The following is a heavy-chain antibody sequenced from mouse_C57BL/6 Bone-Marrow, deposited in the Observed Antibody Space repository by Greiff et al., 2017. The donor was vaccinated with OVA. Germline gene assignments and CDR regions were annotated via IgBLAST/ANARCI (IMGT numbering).Heavy chain of an antibody. Sequence: EVKLVESGPGLVKPSQSLSLTCSVTGYSITSGYYWNWIRQFPGNKLEWMGYISYDGSNNYNPSLKNRISITRDTSKNQFFLKLNSVTTEDTATYYCARDRGTRMDYWGQGTSVTVSS. V-gene: IGHV3-6*01. CDR3: ARDRGTRMDY. J-gene: IGHJ4*01. CDR1: GYSITSGYY. D-gene: IGHD3-1*01. CDR2: ISYDGSN.